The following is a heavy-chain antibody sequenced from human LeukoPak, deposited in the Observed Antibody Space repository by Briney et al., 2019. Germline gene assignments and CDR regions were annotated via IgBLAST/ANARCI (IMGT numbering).Heavy chain of an antibody. V-gene: IGHV1-18*01. CDR1: GYTFTSYG. CDR2: ISAYNGNT. D-gene: IGHD3-22*01. CDR3: ARSCRARYYDSSGYYDPFDY. J-gene: IGHJ4*02. Sequence: GASVKVSCKASGYTFTSYGISWVRQAPGQGLKWMGWISAYNGNTNYAQKLQGRVTMTTDTSTSTAYMELRSLRSDDTAVYYCARSCRARYYDSSGYYDPFDYWGQGTLVTVSS.